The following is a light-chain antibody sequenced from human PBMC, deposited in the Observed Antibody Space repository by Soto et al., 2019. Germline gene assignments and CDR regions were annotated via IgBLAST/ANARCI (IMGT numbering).Light chain of an antibody. CDR2: SNN. Sequence: QSVLTQPPSASGTPGQRVTISCSGSSSNIGGYSVNWYRQLPGTAPKLLIFSNNRRPSGVPDRFSGSKSGTSASLAISGLQSEDEADYYCAVWDDSLTAAVFGGGTKLTVL. V-gene: IGLV1-44*01. CDR3: AVWDDSLTAAV. J-gene: IGLJ3*02. CDR1: SSNIGGYS.